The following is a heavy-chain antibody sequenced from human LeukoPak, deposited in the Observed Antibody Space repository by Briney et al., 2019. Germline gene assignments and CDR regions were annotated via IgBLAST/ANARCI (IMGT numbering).Heavy chain of an antibody. V-gene: IGHV1-2*02. CDR2: IDPNSGGT. D-gene: IGHD3-10*01. CDR3: ARGRGTTMVRGVITNYFDL. J-gene: IGHJ2*01. Sequence: ATVKVSCRASGYTFTAHYIHWVRQAPGQGLEWMGWIDPNSGGTNYAQKFLGSVTMTGDTSINTAFMELSRLRSDDTAIYYCARGRGTTMVRGVITNYFDLWGRGSLVTVSS. CDR1: GYTFTAHY.